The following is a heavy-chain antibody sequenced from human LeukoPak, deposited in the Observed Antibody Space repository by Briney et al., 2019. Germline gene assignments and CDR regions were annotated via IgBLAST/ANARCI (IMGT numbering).Heavy chain of an antibody. CDR3: ARHISSGGTYAHFDY. D-gene: IGHD1-26*01. Sequence: SETLSLTCTVSGSMYNYYWSWIRRPPGKGLEWIGSIHYNGITNYSPSLKSRVTMSLDTSKNQVSLKLNSVSAADTAVYYCARHISSGGTYAHFDYWGQGTLVTVSS. V-gene: IGHV4-59*08. CDR2: IHYNGIT. J-gene: IGHJ4*02. CDR1: GSMYNYY.